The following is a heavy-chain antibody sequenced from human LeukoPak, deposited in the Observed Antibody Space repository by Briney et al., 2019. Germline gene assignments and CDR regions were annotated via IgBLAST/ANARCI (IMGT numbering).Heavy chain of an antibody. V-gene: IGHV1-8*01. D-gene: IGHD6-13*01. CDR1: GYTFTTYD. CDR2: MNPNNGNT. Sequence: ASVKVSCKASGYTFTTYDINRVRQATGQGLEWMGWMNPNNGNTGSPQKFQGRVTMTRNTSISTAYMGLSSLRSEDTAVYYCARRLLAAAGHFQHWGQGTLVTVSS. J-gene: IGHJ1*01. CDR3: ARRLLAAAGHFQH.